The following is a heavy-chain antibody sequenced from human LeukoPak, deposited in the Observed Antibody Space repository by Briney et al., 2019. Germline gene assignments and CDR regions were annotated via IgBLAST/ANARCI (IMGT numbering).Heavy chain of an antibody. Sequence: SETLSLTCTVSGGSISSYYWSWIRQPPGKGLEWIGYIYYSGSTNYNPSLKSRVTISVDTSKNQFSLKLSSVTAAGTAVYYCARARFGHDYGDYEYYFYYWGQGTLVTVSP. CDR3: ARARFGHDYGDYEYYFYY. D-gene: IGHD4-17*01. CDR2: IYYSGST. CDR1: GGSISSYY. V-gene: IGHV4-59*01. J-gene: IGHJ4*02.